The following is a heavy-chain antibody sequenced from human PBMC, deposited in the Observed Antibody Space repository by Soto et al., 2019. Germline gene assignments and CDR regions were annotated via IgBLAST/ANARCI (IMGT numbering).Heavy chain of an antibody. CDR1: GFTFSSYS. Sequence: EVQLVESGGGLVQPGGSLRLSCAASGFTFSSYSMNWVRQATGKWLEWVSYISSSSSTIYHADSVKGRFTISRDNAKNSRYLQMNSLRDEDTAVYYCARAAVTYRYNRYDPWCQGTLVTVS. J-gene: IGHJ5*02. CDR2: ISSSSSTI. D-gene: IGHD4-17*01. CDR3: ARAAVTYRYNRYDP. V-gene: IGHV3-48*02.